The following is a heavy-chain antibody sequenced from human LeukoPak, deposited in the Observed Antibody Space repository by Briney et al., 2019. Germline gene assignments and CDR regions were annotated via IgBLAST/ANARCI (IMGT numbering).Heavy chain of an antibody. Sequence: GGSLRLSCAASGFTFSSYSMNWVRQAPGKGLEWVSSISSSSSYIYYPDSVKGRFTISRDSSKNTLFLQMNSLRAEDTAVYHCATDSDWGQGTLVTVSS. CDR1: GFTFSSYS. J-gene: IGHJ4*02. D-gene: IGHD2-21*02. CDR3: ATDSD. CDR2: ISSSSSYI. V-gene: IGHV3-21*04.